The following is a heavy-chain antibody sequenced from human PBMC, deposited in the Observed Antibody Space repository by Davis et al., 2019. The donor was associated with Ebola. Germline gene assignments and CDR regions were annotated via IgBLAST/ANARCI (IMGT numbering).Heavy chain of an antibody. V-gene: IGHV1-69*13. J-gene: IGHJ5*02. CDR1: GGTFSSYA. CDR3: ARGTGAQGSSWYNWFDP. D-gene: IGHD6-13*01. Sequence: AASVKVSCKASGGTFSSYAISWVRQAPGQGLEWMGGIIPIFGTANYAQKFQGRVTITADEVTSTAYMELSSLRSEDTAVYYCARGTGAQGSSWYNWFDPWGQGTLVTVSS. CDR2: IIPIFGTA.